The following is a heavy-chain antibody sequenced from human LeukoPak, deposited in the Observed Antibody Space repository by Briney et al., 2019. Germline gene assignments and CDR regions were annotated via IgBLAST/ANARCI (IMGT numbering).Heavy chain of an antibody. J-gene: IGHJ4*02. Sequence: PGRSLRLSCAASGFTFSSYAMHWVRQAPGKGLEWVAVISYDGSNKYYADSVKGRFTISRDNSKNTLYLQMNSLRAEDTAVYYCAREEYSSSDFDYWGQGTLVTVSS. CDR1: GFTFSSYA. D-gene: IGHD6-6*01. CDR3: AREEYSSSDFDY. V-gene: IGHV3-30*04. CDR2: ISYDGSNK.